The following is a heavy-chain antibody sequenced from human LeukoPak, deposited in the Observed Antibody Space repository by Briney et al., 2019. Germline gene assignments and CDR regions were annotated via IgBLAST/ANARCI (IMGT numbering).Heavy chain of an antibody. Sequence: SETLSLTCTVSGGSISSSHYYWGWIRQPPGKGLEWIGSFYYSGNTDYNPSLQSRVTISLDTSKNYLSLKMNSVTAADTAMYYCARSDSDYVLIDTWGQGTLVTVSS. V-gene: IGHV4-39*02. D-gene: IGHD5-12*01. CDR1: GGSISSSHYY. CDR3: ARSDSDYVLIDT. J-gene: IGHJ5*02. CDR2: FYYSGNT.